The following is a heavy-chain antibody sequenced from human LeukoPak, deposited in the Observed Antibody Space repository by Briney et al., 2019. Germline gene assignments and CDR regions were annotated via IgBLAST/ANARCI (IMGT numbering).Heavy chain of an antibody. D-gene: IGHD6-13*01. CDR3: TRVGVAAAVHLDY. Sequence: ASVKVSCKASGYTFTGYYMHWVRQAPGQGLEWMGWINPNSGGTNYAQKFQGRVTMTRDTSISTAYMELSSLRSDDTAVYYCTRVGVAAAVHLDYWGQGTLITVSS. CDR2: INPNSGGT. CDR1: GYTFTGYY. J-gene: IGHJ4*02. V-gene: IGHV1-2*02.